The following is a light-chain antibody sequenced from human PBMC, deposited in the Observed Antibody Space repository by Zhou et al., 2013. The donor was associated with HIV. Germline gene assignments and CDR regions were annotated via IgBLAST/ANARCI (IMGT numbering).Light chain of an antibody. Sequence: EIVLTQSPGTLTLSPGERATLSCRASQSVSGSYLAWYQQKPGQAPRLLIYGASNRVTGIPDRFSGSGSATDLTLTISRLEPEDFAVYYCQQYGSSPQTFGRRDQGGNQT. J-gene: IGKJ1*01. CDR2: GAS. CDR1: QSVSGSY. CDR3: QQYGSSPQT. V-gene: IGKV3-20*01.